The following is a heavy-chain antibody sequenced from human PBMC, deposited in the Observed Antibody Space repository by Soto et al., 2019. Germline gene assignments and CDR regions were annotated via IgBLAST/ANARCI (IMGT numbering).Heavy chain of an antibody. CDR2: ISGSGGST. Sequence: GVSLRLSCAASGFAFSSYAMSWVRQAPGKGLEWVPAISGSGGSTYYADYVKGGFTISRDNSKNTLYLQMNSLRAEDTAVYYCATSGFWSGGYQFLWGQGTLVTVSS. CDR3: ATSGFWSGGYQFL. D-gene: IGHD3-3*01. J-gene: IGHJ4*02. V-gene: IGHV3-23*01. CDR1: GFAFSSYA.